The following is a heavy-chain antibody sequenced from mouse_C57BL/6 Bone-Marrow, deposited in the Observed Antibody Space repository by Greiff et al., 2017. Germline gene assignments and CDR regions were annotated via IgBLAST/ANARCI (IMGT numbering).Heavy chain of an antibody. Sequence: QVQLKESGAELARPGASVKLSCKASGYTFTSYGISWVKQRTGQGLEWIGEIYPRSGNTYYNEKFKGKATLTADKSSSTAYMELRSLTSEDSAVYFCARSMGGYFDYWGQGTTLTFSS. J-gene: IGHJ2*01. V-gene: IGHV1-81*01. CDR1: GYTFTSYG. CDR2: IYPRSGNT. CDR3: ARSMGGYFDY.